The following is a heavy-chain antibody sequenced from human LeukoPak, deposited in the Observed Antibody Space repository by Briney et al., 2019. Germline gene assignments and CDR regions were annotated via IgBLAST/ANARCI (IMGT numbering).Heavy chain of an antibody. D-gene: IGHD4-17*01. V-gene: IGHV4-34*01. CDR2: IHHSGST. J-gene: IGHJ4*02. CDR3: TRQSGTVTPIDY. Sequence: SETLSLTCAVSSGSLSGYSWGWIRQAPGKGLDWIGEIHHSGSTTYNSSLKNRVTISLDKPKSPFSLILTSVTAADTAVYYCTRQSGTVTPIDYWGQGILVTVSS. CDR1: SGSLSGYS.